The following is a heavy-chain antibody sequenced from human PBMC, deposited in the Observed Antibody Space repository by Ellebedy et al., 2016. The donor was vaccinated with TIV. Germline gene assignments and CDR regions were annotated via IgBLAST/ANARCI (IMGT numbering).Heavy chain of an antibody. V-gene: IGHV3-20*04. Sequence: GGSLRLSCAASGFTFEDYGMSWVRQVPGKGLECVSGINWNGVITHYADSVKGRFTISRDNSKNSLYLQMNSLRAEDTALYYCARDKGMQEMDYWGQGTLVTVSS. CDR3: ARDKGMQEMDY. D-gene: IGHD2-8*01. CDR1: GFTFEDYG. J-gene: IGHJ4*02. CDR2: INWNGVIT.